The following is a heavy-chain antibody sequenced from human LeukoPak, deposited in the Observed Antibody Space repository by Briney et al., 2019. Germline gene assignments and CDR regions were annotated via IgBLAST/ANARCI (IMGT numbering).Heavy chain of an antibody. Sequence: SETLSLTCTVSGGSISSSNYYWGWIRQPPGKGLEWIGSIYYTGRTYYYPSLKSRVTISVDTSKNQFSLKLSSVTAADTAVYYCARIQYSSSIAYWGQGTLVTVSS. CDR2: IYYTGRT. J-gene: IGHJ4*02. CDR1: GGSISSSNYY. V-gene: IGHV4-39*07. D-gene: IGHD6-6*01. CDR3: ARIQYSSSIAY.